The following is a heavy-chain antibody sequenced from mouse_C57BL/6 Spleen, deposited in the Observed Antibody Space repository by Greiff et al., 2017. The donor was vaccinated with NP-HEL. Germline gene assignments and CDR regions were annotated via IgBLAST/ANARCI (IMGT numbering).Heavy chain of an antibody. Sequence: VQLQQPGAELVMPGASVKLSCKASGYTFTSYWMHRVKQRPGQGLEWIGEIDPSDSYTNYNQKFKGKSTLTVDKSSSTAYMQLSSLTSEDSAVYYCARLAGDYFDYWGQGTTLTVSS. J-gene: IGHJ2*01. CDR1: GYTFTSYW. CDR2: IDPSDSYT. V-gene: IGHV1-69*01. CDR3: ARLAGDYFDY. D-gene: IGHD4-1*01.